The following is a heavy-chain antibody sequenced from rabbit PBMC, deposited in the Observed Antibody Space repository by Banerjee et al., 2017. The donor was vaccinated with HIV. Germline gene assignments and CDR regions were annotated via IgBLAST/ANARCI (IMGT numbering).Heavy chain of an antibody. J-gene: IGHJ4*01. Sequence: QSLEESGGDLVKPGASLTLTCTASGFSFSSNYYMCWVRQAPGKGLEWIACIYAGSSGSTYYASWAKGRFTISKTSSTTVTLQMTSLTAADMATYFCAGANSSVYYGFSLWGQGTLVTVS. V-gene: IGHV1S40*01. CDR1: GFSFSSNYY. CDR2: IYAGSSGST. D-gene: IGHD1-1*01. CDR3: AGANSSVYYGFSL.